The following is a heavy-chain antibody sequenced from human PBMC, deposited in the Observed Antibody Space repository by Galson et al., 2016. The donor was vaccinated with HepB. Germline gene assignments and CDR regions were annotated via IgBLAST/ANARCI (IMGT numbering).Heavy chain of an antibody. D-gene: IGHD3-10*01. CDR3: AAQKFGFRVTES. V-gene: IGHV4-4*02. J-gene: IGHJ4*02. Sequence: LEWIGEIYQTGSTTYNPSFQRRVTISIDKSKNDFSLNLNSVTAADTAIYYCAAQKFGFRVTESRGQGTQVTVSP. CDR2: IYQTGST.